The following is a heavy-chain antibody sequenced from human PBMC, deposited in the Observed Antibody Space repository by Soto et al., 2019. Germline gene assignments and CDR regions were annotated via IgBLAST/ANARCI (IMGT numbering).Heavy chain of an antibody. D-gene: IGHD3-3*01. CDR3: ATKRITIFGVVIPDFDY. CDR1: GGTFSSYA. Sequence: ASVKVSCKASGGTFSSYAISWVRQAPGQGLEWMGGIIPIFGTANYAQKFQGRVTITADKSTSTAYMELSSLRSEDTAAYYCATKRITIFGVVIPDFDYWGQGTLVTVSS. J-gene: IGHJ4*02. CDR2: IIPIFGTA. V-gene: IGHV1-69*06.